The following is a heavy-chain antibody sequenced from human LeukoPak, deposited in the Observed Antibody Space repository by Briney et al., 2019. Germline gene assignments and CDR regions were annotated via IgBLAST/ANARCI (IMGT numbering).Heavy chain of an antibody. CDR1: GFTFSNYS. D-gene: IGHD6-13*01. CDR2: ISSSSSYI. V-gene: IGHV3-21*01. Sequence: GGSLRLSCAASGFTFSNYSMNWVRQAPGKGLEWVSSISSSSSYIYYADSVKGRFTISRDNAKNSLYLQMNSLRAEDTAVYYCARVGGDSSSWYRLVPIDYWGQGTLVTVSS. CDR3: ARVGGDSSSWYRLVPIDY. J-gene: IGHJ4*02.